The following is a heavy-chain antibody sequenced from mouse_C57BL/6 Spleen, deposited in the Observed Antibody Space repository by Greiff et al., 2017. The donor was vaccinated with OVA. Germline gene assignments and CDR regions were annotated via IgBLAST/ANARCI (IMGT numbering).Heavy chain of an antibody. J-gene: IGHJ3*01. CDR2: INPNNGGT. D-gene: IGHD1-1*01. CDR3: ARRGTYYYGSSYWFAY. V-gene: IGHV1-18*01. CDR1: GYTFTDYN. Sequence: VQLQQSGPELVKPGASVKIPCKASGYTFTDYNMDWVKQSHGKSLEWIGDINPNNGGTIYNQKFKGKATLTVDKSSSTAYMELRSLTSEDTAVYYCARRGTYYYGSSYWFAYWGQGTLVTVSA.